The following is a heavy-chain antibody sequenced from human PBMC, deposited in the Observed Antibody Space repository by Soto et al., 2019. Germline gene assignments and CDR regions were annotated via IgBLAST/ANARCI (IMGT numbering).Heavy chain of an antibody. J-gene: IGHJ6*04. CDR1: GYTFSNYG. D-gene: IGHD5-18*01. CDR2: ISGYNGNT. Sequence: QVQLVQSGAEVKKSGASVKVSCKASGYTFSNYGISWVRQGPGQGLEWMGWISGYNGNTHYEEKVQDRIKMTTDTSTSTTYLELRSLRSDDTAVYFCARDPGFGFGYSYAFAMDVWGKGTTVTVSS. CDR3: ARDPGFGFGYSYAFAMDV. V-gene: IGHV1-18*01.